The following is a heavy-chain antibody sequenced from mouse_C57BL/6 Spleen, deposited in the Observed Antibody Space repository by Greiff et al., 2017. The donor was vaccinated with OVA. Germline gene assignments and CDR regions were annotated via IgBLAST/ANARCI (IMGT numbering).Heavy chain of an antibody. J-gene: IGHJ2*01. CDR1: GFNIKDYY. D-gene: IGHD2-4*01. Sequence: VQLQQSGAELVRPGASVKVSCTASGFNIKDYYMHWVKQRPEQGLEWIGRIDPEDGDTEYAPKFQGKATMTADTSSNTAYLQLSSLTSEDTAVYYCTTSGITYYFDYWGQGTTLTVSS. CDR3: TTSGITYYFDY. CDR2: IDPEDGDT. V-gene: IGHV14-1*01.